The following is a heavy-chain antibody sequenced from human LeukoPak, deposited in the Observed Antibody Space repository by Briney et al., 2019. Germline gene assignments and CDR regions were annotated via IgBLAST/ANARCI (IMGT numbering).Heavy chain of an antibody. Sequence: PSETLSLTCTVSGGSISSSSYYWGWIRQPPGKGLEWIGSIYYSGSTYYNPSLKSRVTISVDTSKNQFSLKLSSVTAADTALYYCARRVATRTELTEQPDYFDYWGQGTLVTVSS. J-gene: IGHJ4*02. V-gene: IGHV4-39*01. CDR2: IYYSGST. CDR1: GGSISSSSYY. D-gene: IGHD5-12*01. CDR3: ARRVATRTELTEQPDYFDY.